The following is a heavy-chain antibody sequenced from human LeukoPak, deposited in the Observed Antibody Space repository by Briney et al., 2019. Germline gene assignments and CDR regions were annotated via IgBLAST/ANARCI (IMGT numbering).Heavy chain of an antibody. Sequence: PSETLSLTCAVYGGSFSGYYWSWIRQPPGKGLEWIGEINHSGSTNYNPSLKSRVTISVDTSKNQFSLKLSSVTAADTAVYYCARANTYGDADFDYWGQGTLVTVSS. J-gene: IGHJ4*02. CDR3: ARANTYGDADFDY. CDR2: INHSGST. V-gene: IGHV4-34*01. CDR1: GGSFSGYY. D-gene: IGHD4-17*01.